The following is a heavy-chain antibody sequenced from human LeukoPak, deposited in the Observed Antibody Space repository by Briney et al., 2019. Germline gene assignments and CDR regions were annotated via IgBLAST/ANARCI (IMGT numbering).Heavy chain of an antibody. CDR2: ISSSSSYI. J-gene: IGHJ6*02. CDR1: GFTFSSYS. CDR3: ARDLKSSSWYYKYGMDV. D-gene: IGHD6-13*01. Sequence: TPGGSLRLSCAASGFTFSSYSMTWVRQAPGKGLEWVSSISSSSSYIYYADSVKGRFTISRDNAKNSLYLQMNSLRAEDTAVYYCARDLKSSSWYYKYGMDVWGQGTTVTVSS. V-gene: IGHV3-21*01.